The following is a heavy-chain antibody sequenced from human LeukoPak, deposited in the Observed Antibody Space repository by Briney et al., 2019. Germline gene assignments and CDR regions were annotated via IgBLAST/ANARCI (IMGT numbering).Heavy chain of an antibody. CDR1: VGSISSYY. CDR2: IYYSGST. D-gene: IGHD2/OR15-2a*01. CDR3: ARSFNSNAYYYYRMDG. J-gene: IGHJ6*02. Sequence: SETLSLTCTDSVGSISSYYWSWIRQPPGKGLEWIGYIYYSGSTSYNSSLKSRVTISLDTPKNQFSLKLNSVTAADTAVYYCARSFNSNAYYYYRMDGWDQGTTVTVSS. V-gene: IGHV4-59*01.